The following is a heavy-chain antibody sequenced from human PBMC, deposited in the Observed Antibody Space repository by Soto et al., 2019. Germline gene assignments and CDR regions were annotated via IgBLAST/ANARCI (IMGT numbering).Heavy chain of an antibody. J-gene: IGHJ5*02. CDR3: ARLHCNSPNCVPLDP. Sequence: SETLSLTCSVSGGSISSVSYYWGWIRQPPGKGLEWIGSIYYSGSAYYSPSLKSRVTMSVDTSKNQLSLELRSVTAADTAVFYCARLHCNSPNCVPLDPWGQGTLVTVSS. V-gene: IGHV4-39*01. CDR1: GGSISSVSYY. D-gene: IGHD2-2*01. CDR2: IYYSGSA.